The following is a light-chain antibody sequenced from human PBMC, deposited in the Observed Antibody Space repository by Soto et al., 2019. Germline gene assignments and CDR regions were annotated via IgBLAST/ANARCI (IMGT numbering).Light chain of an antibody. CDR2: DAS. CDR3: QQSTA. V-gene: IGKV1-13*02. Sequence: AIQLTQSPSSLSASVGDRVTITCRASQGISSALAWYQQKPGKAPKLLIYDASSLESGVPSRFSGSGSGTDFTLTISSLQPEAFATYYCQQSTAFGQGTRLEIK. CDR1: QGISSA. J-gene: IGKJ5*01.